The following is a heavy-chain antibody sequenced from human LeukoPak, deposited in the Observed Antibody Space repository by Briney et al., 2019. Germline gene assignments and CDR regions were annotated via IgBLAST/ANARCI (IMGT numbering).Heavy chain of an antibody. J-gene: IGHJ5*02. CDR3: ARYRGSGCFDP. V-gene: IGHV3-7*04. CDR2: IKQDGSDK. D-gene: IGHD2-15*01. CDR1: GFIFSSYA. Sequence: GGSLRLSCAASGFIFSSYAMTWVRQAPGKGLEWVANIKQDGSDKYYGDSVKGRFTISRDNAKNSLYLQMNSLRAEDTAVYFCARYRGSGCFDPWGQGTLVTVS.